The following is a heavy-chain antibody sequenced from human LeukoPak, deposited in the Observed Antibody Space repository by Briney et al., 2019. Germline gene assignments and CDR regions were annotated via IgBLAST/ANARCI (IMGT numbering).Heavy chain of an antibody. CDR3: ARISIVVVPAYFDY. V-gene: IGHV4-39*01. J-gene: IGHJ4*02. Sequence: PSETLSLTCTVSGGSISSSSYHWGWIRQPPGKGLEWTGSMYYSGSTYYNPSLKSRVTVSVDTSKNQFSLNLSSVTAADTAVCYCARISIVVVPAYFDYWGQGTLVTVSS. D-gene: IGHD2-2*01. CDR2: MYYSGST. CDR1: GGSISSSSYH.